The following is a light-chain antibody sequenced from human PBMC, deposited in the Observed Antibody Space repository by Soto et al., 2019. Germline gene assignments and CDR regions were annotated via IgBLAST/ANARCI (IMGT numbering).Light chain of an antibody. CDR3: QQTNNFPYT. V-gene: IGKV1-12*01. J-gene: IGKJ2*01. Sequence: DIQMTQSPSSVSASVGDRVTITCRASHVISSWLAWYQQKPGKAPKLLIYAASRLQSGVPSRFSGSESGADFTLTISSLQPEDVATYYCQQTNNFPYTFGPGTKLEIK. CDR2: AAS. CDR1: HVISSW.